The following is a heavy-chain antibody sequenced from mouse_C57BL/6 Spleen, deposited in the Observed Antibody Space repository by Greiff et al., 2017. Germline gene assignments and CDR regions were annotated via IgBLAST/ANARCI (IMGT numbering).Heavy chain of an antibody. Sequence: QVQLQQSGAELVKPGASVKMSCKASGYTFTSYWITWVKQRPGQGLEWIGDIYPGSGSTNYNEKFKSKATLTVDTSSSTAYMQLSSLTSEDSAVYYCARSHYYGSSYYFDYWGQGTTLTVSS. D-gene: IGHD1-1*01. CDR1: GYTFTSYW. CDR3: ARSHYYGSSYYFDY. CDR2: IYPGSGST. J-gene: IGHJ2*01. V-gene: IGHV1-55*01.